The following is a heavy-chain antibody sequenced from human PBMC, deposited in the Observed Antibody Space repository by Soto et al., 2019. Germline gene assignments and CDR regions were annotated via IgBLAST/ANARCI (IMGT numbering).Heavy chain of an antibody. CDR2: ISSSSSYI. V-gene: IGHV3-21*01. J-gene: IGHJ4*02. D-gene: IGHD6-13*01. CDR1: GFTFSSYS. CDR3: ARVDGSSSQFDY. Sequence: GGSLRLSCAASGFTFSSYSMNWVRQAPGKGLEWVSSISSSSSYIYYADSVKGRFTISRDNAKNSLYLQMNSLRAEDTAVYYCARVDGSSSQFDYWGQGTLVTVSS.